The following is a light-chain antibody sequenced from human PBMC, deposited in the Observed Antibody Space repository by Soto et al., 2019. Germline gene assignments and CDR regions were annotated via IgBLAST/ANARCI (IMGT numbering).Light chain of an antibody. V-gene: IGKV3-20*01. CDR3: QQYGSSPPDT. CDR2: GAS. Sequence: EIVLTQSPGTLSLSPGERATLSCRASQSVSSSYLAWYQQKPGQAPRLLIYGASSRATGIPDRFSGSGSGTDFTLTISRLEPEDFAVYYCQQYGSSPPDTFGQGTKGDIK. CDR1: QSVSSSY. J-gene: IGKJ1*01.